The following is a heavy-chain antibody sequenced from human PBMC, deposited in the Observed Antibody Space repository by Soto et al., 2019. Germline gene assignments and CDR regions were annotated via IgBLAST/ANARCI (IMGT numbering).Heavy chain of an antibody. D-gene: IGHD4-17*01. J-gene: IGHJ4*02. CDR1: GFTFDDYA. V-gene: IGHV3-9*01. CDR2: ISWNSGSI. CDR3: AKGRGDYPTGVFDY. Sequence: EVQLVESGGGLVQPGRSLRLSCAASGFTFDDYAMHWVRQAPGKGLEWVSGISWNSGSIGYADSVKGRFTISRDNAKNSLYLQMNSLRAEDTALYYCAKGRGDYPTGVFDYWGQGTLVTVSS.